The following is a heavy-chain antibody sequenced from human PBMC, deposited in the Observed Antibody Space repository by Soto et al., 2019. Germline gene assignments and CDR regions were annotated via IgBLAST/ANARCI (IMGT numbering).Heavy chain of an antibody. V-gene: IGHV1-69*01. D-gene: IGHD1-1*01. J-gene: IGHJ5*01. Sequence: QVHLVQSGTEVQKPGSSVKVSCTASGGTFGTHAICWVRQAPGQGLEWMGRILPVFGSATSAPKFKDRVTMSASASTSTAYLELINLPSAGTAVYFCATGTPISGALVVSWGSGTLVTVSS. CDR1: GGTFGTHA. CDR3: ATGTPISGALVVS. CDR2: ILPVFGSA.